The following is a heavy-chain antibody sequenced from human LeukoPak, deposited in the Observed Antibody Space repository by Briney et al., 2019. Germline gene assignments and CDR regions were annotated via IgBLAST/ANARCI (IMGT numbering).Heavy chain of an antibody. CDR2: IYTRWST. CDR3: ARDGSSSPY. J-gene: IGHJ4*02. D-gene: IGHD2-15*01. V-gene: IGHV4-4*07. Sequence: SETLSLTCTVSGASISSYYWSWIRQPAGKALEWIGRIYTRWSTNYNPSLTSRVTMSVDTSKNQFSLKLTSVTAADTAVYYCARDGSSSPYWGQGALVTVSS. CDR1: GASISSYY.